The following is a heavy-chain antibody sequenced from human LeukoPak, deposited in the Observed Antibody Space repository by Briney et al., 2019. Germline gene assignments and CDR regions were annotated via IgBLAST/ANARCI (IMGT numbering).Heavy chain of an antibody. D-gene: IGHD6-19*01. CDR2: IYYSGST. V-gene: IGHV4-59*01. J-gene: IGHJ4*02. Sequence: PSETLSLTCTVSGGSISSYYWSWIRQPPGKGPEWIGYIYYSGSTNYNPSLKSRVTISVDTSKNQFSLKLSSVTAADTAVYYCASARYSSGWFYFDYWGQGTLVTVSS. CDR1: GGSISSYY. CDR3: ASARYSSGWFYFDY.